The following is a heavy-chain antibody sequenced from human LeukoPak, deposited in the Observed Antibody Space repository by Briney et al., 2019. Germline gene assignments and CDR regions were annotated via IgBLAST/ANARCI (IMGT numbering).Heavy chain of an antibody. CDR3: AKHLYSGYDSNFDY. CDR1: GFSFTTYW. V-gene: IGHV5-51*01. J-gene: IGHJ4*02. CDR2: IFAGDSDT. Sequence: GESLKISCEGSGFSFTTYWIGWVRQMPGKGLEWMGIIFAGDSDTRYIPSFQGQVTISADKSISTAYLQWSSLKASDTAMYYCAKHLYSGYDSNFDYWGQGTLVTVSS. D-gene: IGHD5-12*01.